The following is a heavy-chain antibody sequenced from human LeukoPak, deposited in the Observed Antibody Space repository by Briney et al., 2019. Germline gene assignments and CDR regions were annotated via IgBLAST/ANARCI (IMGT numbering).Heavy chain of an antibody. J-gene: IGHJ4*02. Sequence: ASVKVSCKASGYTFTSYGISWARQAPGQGLEWMGWISAYNGNTEFAQKLQGRVTMTTDTSTSTAYMDLRSLRSDNTAVYYCARGLTDADFDHWGQGTLVTVSS. V-gene: IGHV1-18*01. CDR3: ARGLTDADFDH. CDR1: GYTFTSYG. CDR2: ISAYNGNT. D-gene: IGHD3-9*01.